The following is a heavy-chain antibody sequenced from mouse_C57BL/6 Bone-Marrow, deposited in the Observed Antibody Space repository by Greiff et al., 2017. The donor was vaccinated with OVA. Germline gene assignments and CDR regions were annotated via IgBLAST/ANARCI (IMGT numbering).Heavy chain of an antibody. CDR3: ARANWAYFDY. D-gene: IGHD4-1*01. V-gene: IGHV1-64*01. Sequence: QVQLKQPGAELVKPGASVKLSCKASGYTFTSYWMHWVKQRPGQGLEWIGMIHPNSGSTNYNEKFKSKATLTVDKSSSTAYMQLSSLTSEDSAVYYCARANWAYFDYWAKAPLSQSPQ. J-gene: IGHJ2*01. CDR1: GYTFTSYW. CDR2: IHPNSGST.